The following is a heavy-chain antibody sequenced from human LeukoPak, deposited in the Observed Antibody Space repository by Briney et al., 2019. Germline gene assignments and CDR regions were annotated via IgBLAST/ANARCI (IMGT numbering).Heavy chain of an antibody. CDR1: GGSISNYY. CDR3: AREGPYCSGGSCHYNWFDP. V-gene: IGHV4-59*01. CDR2: IHNSGST. J-gene: IGHJ5*02. Sequence: SETLSLTCTVSGGSISNYYWSWIRQTPGKGLEWIGYIHNSGSTKYNPSLKSPVSISVDTSKNQFSLKVNSVTAADAAVYYCAREGPYCSGGSCHYNWFDPWGQGTLVTVSS. D-gene: IGHD2-15*01.